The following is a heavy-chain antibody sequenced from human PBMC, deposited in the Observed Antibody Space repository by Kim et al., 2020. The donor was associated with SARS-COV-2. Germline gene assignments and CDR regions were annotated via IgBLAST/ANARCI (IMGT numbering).Heavy chain of an antibody. CDR1: GFTFSSYW. CDR2: IKQDGSEK. CDR3: AGDSWSRGWTVGLDY. V-gene: IGHV3-7*03. Sequence: GGSLRLSCAASGFTFSSYWMSWVRQAPGKGLEWVANIKQDGSEKYYVDSVKGRFTISRDSAKNSLYLQMNSLRAEDTAVDYCAGDSWSRGWTVGLDYWGKGTRVTVSS. D-gene: IGHD3-3*01. J-gene: IGHJ4*02.